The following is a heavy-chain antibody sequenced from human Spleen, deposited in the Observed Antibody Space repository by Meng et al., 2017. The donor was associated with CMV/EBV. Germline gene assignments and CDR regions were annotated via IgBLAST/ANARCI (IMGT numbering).Heavy chain of an antibody. Sequence: GESLKISCAASGFTFSSYAMHWVRQAPGKGLEWVASIRFDGSNKNYADSVKGRFTISRDNFKSSLSLQMISLRGDDTAVYFCAKAPWRFEELYYFDSWGQGTLVPSPQ. J-gene: IGHJ4*02. CDR3: AKAPWRFEELYYFDS. V-gene: IGHV3-30*02. CDR2: IRFDGSNK. CDR1: GFTFSSYA. D-gene: IGHD1-7*01.